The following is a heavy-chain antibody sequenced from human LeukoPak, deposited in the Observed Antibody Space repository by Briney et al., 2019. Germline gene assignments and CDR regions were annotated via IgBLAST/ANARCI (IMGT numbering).Heavy chain of an antibody. CDR3: ARGYCSGGSCYPGYFDY. D-gene: IGHD2-15*01. V-gene: IGHV3-33*08. Sequence: GGSLRLSCAASGFIVSSNYMTWVRQVPGKGLEWVALIWYDGSNKYYADSVKGRFIISRDNSKDTLYLQMNSLRAEDTAVYYCARGYCSGGSCYPGYFDYWGQGTLVTVSS. J-gene: IGHJ4*02. CDR1: GFIVSSNY. CDR2: IWYDGSNK.